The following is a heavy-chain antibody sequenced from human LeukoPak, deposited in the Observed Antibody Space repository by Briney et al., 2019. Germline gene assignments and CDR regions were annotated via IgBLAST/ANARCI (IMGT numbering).Heavy chain of an antibody. D-gene: IGHD6-19*01. Sequence: RSLRLSCAASGFTFSSYAMHWVRQAPGKGLEWVAVISYDGSNKYYADSVKGRFTISRDNSKNTLYLQMNSLRAEDTAVYYCARGGSSGWYLDYWGQGTLVTVSS. J-gene: IGHJ4*02. V-gene: IGHV3-30-3*01. CDR1: GFTFSSYA. CDR3: ARGGSSGWYLDY. CDR2: ISYDGSNK.